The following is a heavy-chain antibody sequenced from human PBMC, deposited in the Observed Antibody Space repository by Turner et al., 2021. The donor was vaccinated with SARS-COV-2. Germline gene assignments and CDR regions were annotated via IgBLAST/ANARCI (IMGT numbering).Heavy chain of an antibody. Sequence: QLQLQESGPGLLKPSETLSLICTVSGGSITSSTYYWSWIRQPPGEVLEWIGNINYSGGTYYNPAHKGRVTISVDTSKNQYTLKLSSVTAADTAVYYCARLMDTAMDYYGMDVWGQGTTVTVSS. CDR1: GGSITSSTYY. D-gene: IGHD5-18*01. CDR3: ARLMDTAMDYYGMDV. J-gene: IGHJ6*02. V-gene: IGHV4-39*01. CDR2: INYSGGT.